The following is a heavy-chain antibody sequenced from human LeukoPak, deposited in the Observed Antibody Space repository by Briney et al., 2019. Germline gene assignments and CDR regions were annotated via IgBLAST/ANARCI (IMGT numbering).Heavy chain of an antibody. D-gene: IGHD2-21*02. CDR2: ISGSGGST. Sequence: PGGSLRLPCVVSGFTFSSYAMSWVRQAPVKGLEWVSAISGSGGSTYYADSVKGRFTISRDNSKNTLYVQMNSLRAEDTAVYYCAKGVGTFDYWGQGTLVTVSS. V-gene: IGHV3-23*01. J-gene: IGHJ4*02. CDR1: GFTFSSYA. CDR3: AKGVGTFDY.